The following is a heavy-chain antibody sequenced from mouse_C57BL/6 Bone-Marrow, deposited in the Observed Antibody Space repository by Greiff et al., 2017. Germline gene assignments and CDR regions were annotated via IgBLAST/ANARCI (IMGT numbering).Heavy chain of an antibody. CDR3: ARGYYRSFAY. CDR2: INPNNGGT. CDR1: GYTFTDYN. J-gene: IGHJ3*01. D-gene: IGHD2-14*01. V-gene: IGHV1-18*01. Sequence: EVQLQESGPELVKPGASVKIPCKASGYTFTDYNMDWVKQSHGKSLEWIGDINPNNGGTIYNQKFKGKATLTVDKSSSTAYMELRSLTAEDTAVYYCARGYYRSFAYWGQGTLVTVAA.